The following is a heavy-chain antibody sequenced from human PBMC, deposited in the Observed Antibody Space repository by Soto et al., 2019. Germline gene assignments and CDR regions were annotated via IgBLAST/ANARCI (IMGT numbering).Heavy chain of an antibody. CDR1: GGSISSGDYY. CDR2: IYYSGST. J-gene: IGHJ5*02. CDR3: ARDLGRKYYYGSGSYNWFDP. V-gene: IGHV4-30-4*01. D-gene: IGHD3-10*01. Sequence: PSETLSLTCTVSGGSISSGDYYWSWIRQPPGKGLEWIGYIYYSGSTYYNPSLKSRVTISVDTSKNQFSLKLSSVTAADTAVYYCARDLGRKYYYGSGSYNWFDPWGQGTLVTVSS.